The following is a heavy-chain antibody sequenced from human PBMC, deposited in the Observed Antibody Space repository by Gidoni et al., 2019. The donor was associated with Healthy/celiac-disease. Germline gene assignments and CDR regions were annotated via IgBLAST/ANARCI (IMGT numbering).Heavy chain of an antibody. D-gene: IGHD3-22*01. V-gene: IGHV4-4*02. J-gene: IGHJ4*02. CDR3: AGSSGYYGDY. CDR1: GGSISSSNC. CDR2: MYHSGST. Sequence: HVQLQDSGSGLAKPSVTLSLTCAVSGGSISSSNCWSWVRQPPGKGLEWIGEMYHSGSTNYNPTLKSRVTISVDKSKNQFSLKLSSVTAADTAVYYCAGSSGYYGDYWGQGTLVTVSS.